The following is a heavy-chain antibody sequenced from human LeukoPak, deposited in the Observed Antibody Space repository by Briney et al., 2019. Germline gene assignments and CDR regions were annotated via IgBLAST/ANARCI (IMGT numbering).Heavy chain of an antibody. Sequence: SETLSLTCTVSGGSISSSSYYWGWIRQPPGKGLEWIGSIYYSGSTYYNPSLKSRVTISVDTSKNQFSLKLSSVTAADTAVYYCASPGSAVAGKDYYYYGMDVWGQGTTVTVSS. D-gene: IGHD6-19*01. J-gene: IGHJ6*02. CDR2: IYYSGST. CDR3: ASPGSAVAGKDYYYYGMDV. CDR1: GGSISSSSYY. V-gene: IGHV4-39*01.